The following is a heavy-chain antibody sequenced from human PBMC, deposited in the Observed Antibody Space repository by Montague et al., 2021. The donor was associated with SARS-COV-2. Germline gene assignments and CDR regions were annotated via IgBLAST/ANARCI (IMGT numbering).Heavy chain of an antibody. J-gene: IGHJ4*02. V-gene: IGHV2-5*01. CDR3: AHRGMIRGLIFDY. D-gene: IGHD3-10*01. CDR2: IYWNGDK. Sequence: VKLTQTLTLTCTFSGFSLRSDDEGVAWIRQSPGQALEWLAVIYWNGDKRYSPSLQRRLTITKDTSENQVVLTMTNMDPVDTATYYCAHRGMIRGLIFDYWGQGTLVTVST. CDR1: GFSLRSDDEG.